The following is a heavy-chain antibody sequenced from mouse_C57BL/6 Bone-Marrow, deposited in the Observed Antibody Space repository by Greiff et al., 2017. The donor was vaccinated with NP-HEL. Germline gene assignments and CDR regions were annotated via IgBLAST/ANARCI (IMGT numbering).Heavy chain of an antibody. D-gene: IGHD2-5*01. J-gene: IGHJ1*03. Sequence: EVQVVESGGGLVQPKGSLKLSCAASGFTFNTYAMHWVRQAPGKGLEWVARIRSKSSNYATYYADSVKDRFTISRDDSQSMLYLQMNNLKTEDTAMYYCVRGPYYSNYDWYFDVWGTGTTVTVSS. V-gene: IGHV10-3*01. CDR3: VRGPYYSNYDWYFDV. CDR2: IRSKSSNYAT. CDR1: GFTFNTYA.